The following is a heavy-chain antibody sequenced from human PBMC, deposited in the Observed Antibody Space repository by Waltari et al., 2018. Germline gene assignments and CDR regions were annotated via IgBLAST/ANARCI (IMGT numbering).Heavy chain of an antibody. V-gene: IGHV1-69*18. D-gene: IGHD6-6*01. CDR2: ILPPSGTP. J-gene: IGHJ3*01. CDR1: GDSFSESE. Sequence: VQLVQSGAEGRKPGPSVRVPCQAPGDSFSESEIYLLRQAPGQGLEGMGRILPPSGTPKFALKFQGRLSINADQVTSTIQMELRSLRSEDIAIYYCARAAAPTTVALSDAFDVWGQGTLVTVSS. CDR3: ARAAAPTTVALSDAFDV.